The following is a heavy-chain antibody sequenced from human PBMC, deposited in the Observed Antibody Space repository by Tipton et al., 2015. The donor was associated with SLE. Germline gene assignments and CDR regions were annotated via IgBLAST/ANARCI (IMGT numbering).Heavy chain of an antibody. CDR2: ISGSGNAI. CDR1: GFSFSGYE. Sequence: SLRLSCAASGFSFSGYEMNWVRQVPGRGLEWVAFISGSGNAIYYTDSVKGRFIISRDNAKNSLHLQMNGLRDEDTALYYCTKGSASGPSRIWGQGTLVTVSS. D-gene: IGHD1-1*01. J-gene: IGHJ3*02. V-gene: IGHV3-48*03. CDR3: TKGSASGPSRI.